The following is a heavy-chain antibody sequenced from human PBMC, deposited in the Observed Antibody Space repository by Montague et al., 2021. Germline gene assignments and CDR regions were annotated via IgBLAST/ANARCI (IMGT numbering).Heavy chain of an antibody. CDR1: GFTVSGSF. J-gene: IGHJ4*01. CDR2: IYSGGST. CDR3: ARASFGGPGD. D-gene: IGHD3-16*01. V-gene: IGHV3-53*01. Sequence: LRLSCAASGFTVSGSFLTWVRQPPGKGLEWVSLIYSGGSTSYAASVEGRFTISRDNSKNTLYLQVNGLRAADTAVYYCARASFGGPGDWGQGTLVTVSS.